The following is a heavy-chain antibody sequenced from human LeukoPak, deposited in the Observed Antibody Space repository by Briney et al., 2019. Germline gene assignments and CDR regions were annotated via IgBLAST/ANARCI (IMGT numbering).Heavy chain of an antibody. J-gene: IGHJ5*02. V-gene: IGHV1-2*04. CDR2: INPNSGGT. CDR1: GYTFTGYY. CDR3: ARDRAAAGWGNWFDP. D-gene: IGHD6-13*01. Sequence: ASVKVSCKASGYTFTGYYMHWVRQAPGQGLEWMGWINPNSGGTNYAQKFQGWVTMTRDTSISTAYMELSRLRSDDTAVYYCARDRAAAGWGNWFDPWGQGTLVTVSS.